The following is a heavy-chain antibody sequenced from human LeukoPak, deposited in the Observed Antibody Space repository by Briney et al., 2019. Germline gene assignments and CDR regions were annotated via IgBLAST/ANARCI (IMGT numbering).Heavy chain of an antibody. J-gene: IGHJ4*02. CDR3: ARDRGDSSSWYDY. CDR1: GFTFSDYY. V-gene: IGHV3-11*01. Sequence: GSLRLSCAASGFTFSDYYMSWVRQAPGKGLEWVSYISSSGSTIYYADSVKGRFTISRDNAKNSLYLQMNSLRAEDTDVYYCARDRGDSSSWYDYWGQGTLVTVSS. D-gene: IGHD6-13*01. CDR2: ISSSGSTI.